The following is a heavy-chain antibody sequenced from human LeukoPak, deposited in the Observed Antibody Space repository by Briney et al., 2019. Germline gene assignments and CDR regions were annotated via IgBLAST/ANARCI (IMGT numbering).Heavy chain of an antibody. CDR3: ARRRDYFDY. CDR1: GFDLSDYY. V-gene: IGHV3-11*04. J-gene: IGHJ4*02. CDR2: ISSSGDNI. Sequence: GGSLRLSCVVSGFDLSDYYMSWIRQAPGKGLEWISYISSSGDNIYFADSVKGRFTMSRDNARGSLYLQMNSLRADDTAIYYCARRRDYFDYWGQRTLVTVSS.